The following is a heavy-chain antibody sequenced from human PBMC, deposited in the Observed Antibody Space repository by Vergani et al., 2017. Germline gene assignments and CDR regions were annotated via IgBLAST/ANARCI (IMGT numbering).Heavy chain of an antibody. CDR2: ISARYPST. CDR1: GFTFSACP. V-gene: IGHV3-23*01. D-gene: IGHD2-2*02. CDR3: ARGRYQLLYDLALHGPLNFDY. Sequence: EVQLLQSGGGVIQPGGSVRLSCAASGFTFSACPMTWVRQAPGKGLEWVSAISARYPSTYYADSVKGRFTISRDNSKNMLYLQMNSLRAEDTAVYYCARGRYQLLYDLALHGPLNFDYWGQGTLVTVSS. J-gene: IGHJ4*02.